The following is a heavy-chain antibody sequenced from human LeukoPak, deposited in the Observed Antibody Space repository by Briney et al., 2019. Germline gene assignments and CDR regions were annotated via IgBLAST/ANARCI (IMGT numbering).Heavy chain of an antibody. CDR2: ISSSSSYI. Sequence: GGSLRLSCAASGFTFSSYTLNWVRQAPGKGLEWVSSISSSSSYIYYADSVKGRFTISRDNAKNSLDLQMDSLRAEDTAVYYCATLVVPAAISHMDVWGQGTTVTVSS. V-gene: IGHV3-21*01. D-gene: IGHD2-2*01. CDR3: ATLVVPAAISHMDV. CDR1: GFTFSSYT. J-gene: IGHJ6*02.